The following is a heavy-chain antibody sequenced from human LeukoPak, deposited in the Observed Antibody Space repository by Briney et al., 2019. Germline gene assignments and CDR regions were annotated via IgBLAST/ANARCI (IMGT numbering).Heavy chain of an antibody. D-gene: IGHD2-2*01. V-gene: IGHV3-7*01. Sequence: GGSLRLSCAASGFTFSSHWMTWIRQAPGKGLEWVASIKKDVGEKFYVDSVKGRFTISRDNAKNSLYLHMNSLRVEDTAVYYCAQSSTSCYDCYYYYGMDVWGQGTTVTVSS. CDR2: IKKDVGEK. J-gene: IGHJ6*02. CDR1: GFTFSSHW. CDR3: AQSSTSCYDCYYYYGMDV.